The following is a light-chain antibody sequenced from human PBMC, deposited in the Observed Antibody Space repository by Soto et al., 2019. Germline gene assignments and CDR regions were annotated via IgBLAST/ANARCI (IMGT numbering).Light chain of an antibody. J-gene: IGLJ2*01. CDR3: SSYTSSSTVV. Sequence: QSALTQPASVYGSPGQSITISCTGTSSDVGNYNYVSWYQHHPGKAPKLMIYDVSNRPSGVSNRFSGSKSGNTASLTISGLQAEDEADYYCSSYTSSSTVVFGGGTKLTVL. V-gene: IGLV2-14*03. CDR2: DVS. CDR1: SSDVGNYNY.